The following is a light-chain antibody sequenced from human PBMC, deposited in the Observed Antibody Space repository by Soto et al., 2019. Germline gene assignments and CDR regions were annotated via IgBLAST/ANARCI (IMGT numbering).Light chain of an antibody. J-gene: IGKJ4*02. Sequence: SRASQSVSINLAWYQQKPGKAPRLLIYGASTRATGIPARFSGSGSGTEFTLTISSLHSEDLAVYYSQRSDHPLLPFDGGTKVDIK. CDR1: QSVSIN. CDR3: QRSDHPLLP. V-gene: IGKV3-15*01. CDR2: GAS.